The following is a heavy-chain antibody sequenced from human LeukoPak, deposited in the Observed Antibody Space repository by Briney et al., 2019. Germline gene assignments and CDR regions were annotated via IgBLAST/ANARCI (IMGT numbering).Heavy chain of an antibody. J-gene: IGHJ4*02. CDR2: ISRRSGYI. D-gene: IGHD3-16*01. CDR1: GFTFSSYS. Sequence: GGSLRLSCAASGFTFSSYSMNWVRQAPGKGLEWVSSISRRSGYIYYADSVKGRFTISRDDAKNSIYLQMNNLRAEDTAVYYCARGLRKLDSWGQGSLVTVSS. V-gene: IGHV3-21*01. CDR3: ARGLRKLDS.